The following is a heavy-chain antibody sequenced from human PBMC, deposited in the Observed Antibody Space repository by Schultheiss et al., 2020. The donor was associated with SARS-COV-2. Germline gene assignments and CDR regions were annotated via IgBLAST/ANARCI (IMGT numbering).Heavy chain of an antibody. CDR1: GGSFSGYY. V-gene: IGHV4-59*08. CDR3: ARHQRQWPDSYYFDY. Sequence: SETLSLTCAVYGGSFSGYYWSWIRQPPGKGLEWIGYIYYSGSTYYNPSLKSRVTISVDTSKNQFSLKLSSVTAADTAVYYCARHQRQWPDSYYFDYWGQGTLVTVSS. D-gene: IGHD6-19*01. J-gene: IGHJ4*02. CDR2: IYYSGST.